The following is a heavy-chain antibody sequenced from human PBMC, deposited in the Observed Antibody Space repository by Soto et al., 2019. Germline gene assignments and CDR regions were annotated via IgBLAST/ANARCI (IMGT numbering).Heavy chain of an antibody. CDR1: GYTFTDYR. D-gene: IGHD6-6*01. CDR3: ARPAGRLANLFDP. CDR2: INPSGGST. Sequence: QVQLVQSGVEVKKPGASVKVSCKASGYTFTDYRMIWVRQAPGQGLEWMGIINPSGGSTNYAPNFQGRGTLTRDSCTSRVYMALSNLRSEDTAVYYCARPAGRLANLFDPWGQGTLVTVS. J-gene: IGHJ5*02. V-gene: IGHV1-46*01.